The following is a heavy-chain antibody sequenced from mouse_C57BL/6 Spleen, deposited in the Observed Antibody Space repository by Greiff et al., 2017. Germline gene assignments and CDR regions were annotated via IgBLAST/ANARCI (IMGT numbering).Heavy chain of an antibody. CDR2: ISSGSSTI. V-gene: IGHV5-17*01. J-gene: IGHJ3*01. CDR1: GFTFSDYG. D-gene: IGHD2-2*01. Sequence: EVKLQESGGGLVKPGGSLKLSCAASGFTFSDYGMHWVRQAPEKGLEWVAYISSGSSTIYYADTVKGRVTISRDNAKNTLFLQMTTLRSEDTAMYYCARAVYYGYDWFAYWGQGTLVTVSA. CDR3: ARAVYYGYDWFAY.